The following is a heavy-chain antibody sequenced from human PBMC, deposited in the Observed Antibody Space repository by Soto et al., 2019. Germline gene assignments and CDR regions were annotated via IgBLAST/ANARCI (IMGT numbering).Heavy chain of an antibody. CDR2: INSDGSAI. J-gene: IGHJ3*01. CDR3: ASNIVVVPAAQYDDVFDV. V-gene: IGHV3-74*01. Sequence: PGGSLRLSCAASGAASGFTFSSYWMHWVRQAPGKGLVWVSRINSDGSAITYADSVSGRFTISRDNAKNTLYLQMDSLRAEDTAVYFCASNIVVVPAAQYDDVFDVWGQGTMVTV. D-gene: IGHD2-2*01. CDR1: GFTFSSYW.